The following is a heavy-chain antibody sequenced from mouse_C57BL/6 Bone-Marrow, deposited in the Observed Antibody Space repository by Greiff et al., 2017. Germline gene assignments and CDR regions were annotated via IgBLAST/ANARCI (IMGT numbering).Heavy chain of an antibody. D-gene: IGHD2-13*01. J-gene: IGHJ2*01. CDR3: ARRGDPYYFDY. CDR1: GFTFSDYY. CDR2: ISNGGCST. Sequence: EVMLVESGGGLVQPGGSLKLSCAASGFTFSDYYMYWVRQTPEQRLEWVAYISNGGCSTYYPDTVKGRFTISRDNAKNTLYLQMSRLKSEDTALYYCARRGDPYYFDYWGQGTTLTVSA. V-gene: IGHV5-12*01.